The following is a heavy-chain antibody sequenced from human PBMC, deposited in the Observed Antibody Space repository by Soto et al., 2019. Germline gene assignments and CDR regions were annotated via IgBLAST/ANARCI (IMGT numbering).Heavy chain of an antibody. CDR2: IHSDGSST. D-gene: IGHD2-21*02. CDR3: ARGDKGAFDL. J-gene: IGHJ3*01. CDR1: GFTFSYYW. Sequence: GGSLRLSCAASGFTFSYYWMHWVRQAPGQGLVRVSRIHSDGSSTTYAESVKGRFTISRDNAKKTLYLQMNCLRAEDTAVYYCARGDKGAFDLWGQGTMVTVSS. V-gene: IGHV3-74*01.